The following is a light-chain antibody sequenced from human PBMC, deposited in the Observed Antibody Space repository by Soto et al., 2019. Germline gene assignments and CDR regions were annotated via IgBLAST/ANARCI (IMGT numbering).Light chain of an antibody. J-gene: IGLJ1*01. CDR3: SSYTSFSTYV. V-gene: IGLV2-14*01. CDR2: EVS. Sequence: QSAPTQPASVSGSPGQSITISCTGTSSDVGGYNYVSWYQQHPGKAPKLMIYEVSNRPSGVSNRFSGSKSDNTASLTISGLQAEDEADYYCSSYTSFSTYVFGTGTKLTVL. CDR1: SSDVGGYNY.